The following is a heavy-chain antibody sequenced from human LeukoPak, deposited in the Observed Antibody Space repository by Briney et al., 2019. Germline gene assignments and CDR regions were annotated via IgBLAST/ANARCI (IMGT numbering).Heavy chain of an antibody. CDR2: INHSGST. D-gene: IGHD3-10*01. CDR3: ARADVLLWFGEHYGMDV. V-gene: IGHV4-34*01. Sequence: SETLSLTCAVYGGSFSGYYWSWIRQPPGKGLEWIGEINHSGSTNYNPSLKSRVTISVDTSKNQFSLKLSSVTAADTAVYYCARADVLLWFGEHYGMDVWGQGTTVTVSS. CDR1: GGSFSGYY. J-gene: IGHJ6*02.